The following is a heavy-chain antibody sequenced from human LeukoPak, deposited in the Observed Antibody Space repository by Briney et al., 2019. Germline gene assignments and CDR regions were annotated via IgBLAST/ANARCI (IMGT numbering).Heavy chain of an antibody. V-gene: IGHV4-28*05. Sequence: SETLSLTCDVSGYSIRSDNWWGWIRQLPGKGLEWIGYVYYSGSIYSNPSLKSRVTMSVDASRNQFSLKLTSVTPEDTAVYYCARKRSRITYFDDWGQGTLVTVSS. J-gene: IGHJ4*02. CDR3: ARKRSRITYFDD. CDR1: GYSIRSDNW. D-gene: IGHD2-2*01. CDR2: VYYSGSI.